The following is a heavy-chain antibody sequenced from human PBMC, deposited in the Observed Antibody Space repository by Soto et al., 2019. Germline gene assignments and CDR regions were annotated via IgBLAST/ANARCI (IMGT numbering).Heavy chain of an antibody. J-gene: IGHJ6*02. D-gene: IGHD2-15*01. CDR3: AGGAFYCSGGSCYPEYFYYGLDV. CDR2: IYYSGSP. V-gene: IGHV4-31*03. Sequence: SETLSPTCTVSDGSISTGGYYWSWIRQRPGRGLEWFGYIYYSGSPYYNPSLKSRVTISVDTSNNQFSLNLRSVTAADTAVYYRAGGAFYCSGGSCYPEYFYYGLDVWGQGTTVTVS. CDR1: DGSISTGGYY.